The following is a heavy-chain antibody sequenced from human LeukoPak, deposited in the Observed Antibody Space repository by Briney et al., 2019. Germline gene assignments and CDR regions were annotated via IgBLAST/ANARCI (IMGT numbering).Heavy chain of an antibody. Sequence: GGSLRLSCVASGFIFSRHAMSWVRQAPGKGLEWVSTTGLESVHTLCADSVQGRFTVSRDNSRNTLDLQMDNLKVDDTAVYYCAKGDDIGKHPTRAYYFDIWGQGTLVTVSS. D-gene: IGHD3-10*01. CDR2: TGLESVHT. V-gene: IGHV3-23*01. CDR3: AKGDDIGKHPTRAYYFDI. J-gene: IGHJ4*02. CDR1: GFIFSRHA.